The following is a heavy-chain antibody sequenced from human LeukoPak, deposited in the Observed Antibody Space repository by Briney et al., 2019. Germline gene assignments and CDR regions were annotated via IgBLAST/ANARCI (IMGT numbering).Heavy chain of an antibody. D-gene: IGHD1-7*01. J-gene: IGHJ4*02. V-gene: IGHV3-7*01. CDR1: GFTFSSYW. CDR2: IKQDGSEN. CDR3: ARGTNFGYFDY. Sequence: RPGXXLRLSCAASGFTFSSYWMSWVRRAPGKGLEWVANIKQDGSENYYVDSVKGRFTISRDNAKNSLYLQMNSLRAEDTAVYYCARGTNFGYFDYWGQGTLVTVSS.